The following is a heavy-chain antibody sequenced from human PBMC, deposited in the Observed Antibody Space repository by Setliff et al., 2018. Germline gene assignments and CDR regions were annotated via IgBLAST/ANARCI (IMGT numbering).Heavy chain of an antibody. D-gene: IGHD1-26*01. CDR3: AAVGIDAGGGWFDP. CDR2: VYYRGTT. Sequence: PSETLSLTCTVSGGSISTYYWSWIRQTPVKGLEWIGYVYYRGTTNYNSSLKSRVTISIDMSKNQFSLKLSSATAADTAVYFCAAVGIDAGGGWFDPWGHGIPVTVSS. V-gene: IGHV4-59*01. J-gene: IGHJ5*02. CDR1: GGSISTYY.